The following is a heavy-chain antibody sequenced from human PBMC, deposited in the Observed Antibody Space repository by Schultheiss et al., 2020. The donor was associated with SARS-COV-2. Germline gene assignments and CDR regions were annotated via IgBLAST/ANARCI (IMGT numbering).Heavy chain of an antibody. V-gene: IGHV3-21*01. CDR3: AREASRTIAAAAYYYFDY. CDR2: ISSSSSYI. Sequence: GGSLRLSCAASGFTFSSYDMHWVRQAPGKGLEWVSSISSSSSYIYYADSVKGRFTISRDNAKNSLYLQMNSLRAEDTAVYYCAREASRTIAAAAYYYFDYWGQGTLVTVSS. CDR1: GFTFSSYD. D-gene: IGHD6-13*01. J-gene: IGHJ4*02.